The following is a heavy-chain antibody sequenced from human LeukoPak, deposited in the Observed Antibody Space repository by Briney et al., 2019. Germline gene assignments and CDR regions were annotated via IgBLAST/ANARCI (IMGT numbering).Heavy chain of an antibody. J-gene: IGHJ4*02. Sequence: PGGSLRLSCAASGFTVSSNYMSWVRQAPGKGLEWVSVIYSGGSTYYADSVKGRFTISRDNSKNTLYLQMNSLRAEDTAVYYCARVYDSSGPAFDYWGQGTLVTVSS. CDR1: GFTVSSNY. D-gene: IGHD3-22*01. CDR3: ARVYDSSGPAFDY. V-gene: IGHV3-66*01. CDR2: IYSGGST.